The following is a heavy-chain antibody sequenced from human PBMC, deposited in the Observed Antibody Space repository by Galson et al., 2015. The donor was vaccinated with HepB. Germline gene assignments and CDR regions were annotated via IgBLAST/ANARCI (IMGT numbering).Heavy chain of an antibody. CDR2: ISGRGDST. D-gene: IGHD3-22*01. CDR1: GFTFSTYA. Sequence: SLRLSCAASGFTFSTYAMSWVRQAPGKGLEWVSAISGRGDSTYYADSVKGRFTISRDNSKNTLYLQMNSLRAEDTAVYYCAKSYPSYYYDIGGYYPFDFWGQGTLVTVSS. J-gene: IGHJ4*02. V-gene: IGHV3-23*01. CDR3: AKSYPSYYYDIGGYYPFDF.